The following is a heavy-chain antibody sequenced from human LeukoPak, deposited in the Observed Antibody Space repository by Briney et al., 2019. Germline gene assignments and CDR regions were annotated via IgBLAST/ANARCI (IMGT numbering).Heavy chain of an antibody. CDR2: IDTTGVTR. Sequence: GGSLRLSCAVSGFTFSDYSMNWVRQTPEKGLEWLSYIDTTGVTRYYADSVKGRFTISRDTAKNSLYLQMNSLRAEDTAVYYCATYCSSTSCKNWFDPWGQGTLVTVSS. CDR1: GFTFSDYS. CDR3: ATYCSSTSCKNWFDP. V-gene: IGHV3-48*01. J-gene: IGHJ5*02. D-gene: IGHD2-2*01.